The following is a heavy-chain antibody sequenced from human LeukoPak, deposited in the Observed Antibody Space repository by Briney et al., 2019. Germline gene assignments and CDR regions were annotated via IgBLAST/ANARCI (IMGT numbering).Heavy chain of an antibody. CDR2: IYYSGST. Sequence: PSETLPLTCTVSGGSISSYYWSWIRQPPGKGLEWIGYIYYSGSTNYNPSLKSRVTISVDTSKNQFSLKLSSVTAADTAVYYCARLLRESWFDPWGQGTLVTVSS. D-gene: IGHD3-3*01. CDR3: ARLLRESWFDP. J-gene: IGHJ5*02. CDR1: GGSISSYY. V-gene: IGHV4-59*08.